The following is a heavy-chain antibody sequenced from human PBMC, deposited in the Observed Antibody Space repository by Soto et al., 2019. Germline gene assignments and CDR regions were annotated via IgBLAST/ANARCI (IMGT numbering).Heavy chain of an antibody. V-gene: IGHV3-30-3*01. CDR1: GFTFSNYV. Sequence: QVQLVESGGGVVQPGRSLRLSCVASGFTFSNYVMHWVRRAPGKGLEWVAVVSFAGTNKYYPDSVKGRFTISRDNSRNTLSLEMQSLTAEHTAVYYCAREGSAVGYYGLDVWGQGTPVTVSP. CDR2: VSFAGTNK. D-gene: IGHD1-26*01. J-gene: IGHJ6*01. CDR3: AREGSAVGYYGLDV.